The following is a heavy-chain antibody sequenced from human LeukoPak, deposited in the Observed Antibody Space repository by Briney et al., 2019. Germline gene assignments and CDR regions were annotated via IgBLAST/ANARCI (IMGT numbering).Heavy chain of an antibody. D-gene: IGHD1-7*01. J-gene: IGHJ4*02. CDR1: GFTFRSYG. CDR2: IWYDGSNK. Sequence: PGGSLRLSCAASGFTFRSYGMHWVRQAPGKGLEWVAVIWYDGSNKYYADSVKGRFTISRDNSKNTLCLQMNSLRAEDTAVYYCARDPAGTTPQYYFDYWGQGTLVTVSS. CDR3: ARDPAGTTPQYYFDY. V-gene: IGHV3-33*01.